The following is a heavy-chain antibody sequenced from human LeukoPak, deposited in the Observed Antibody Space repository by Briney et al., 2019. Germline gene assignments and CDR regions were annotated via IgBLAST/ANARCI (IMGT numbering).Heavy chain of an antibody. CDR2: IYHSGST. D-gene: IGHD3-10*01. Sequence: SETLSLTCTVSGGSISSSSYYWGWIRQPPGKGLEWIGSIYHSGSTYYNPSLKSRVTISVDTSKNQFSLKLSSVTAADTAVYYCARGIHPGTPPLYYFDYWGQGTLVTVSS. J-gene: IGHJ4*02. V-gene: IGHV4-39*07. CDR1: GGSISSSSYY. CDR3: ARGIHPGTPPLYYFDY.